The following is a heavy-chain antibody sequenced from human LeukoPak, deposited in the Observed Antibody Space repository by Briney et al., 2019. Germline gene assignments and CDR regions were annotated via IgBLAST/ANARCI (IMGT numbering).Heavy chain of an antibody. D-gene: IGHD6-6*01. V-gene: IGHV4-59*08. CDR2: IYYSGST. CDR3: AREYSSSSGRRAFDI. J-gene: IGHJ3*02. Sequence: SETLSLTCTVAGGSIIGYYWSWIRQPPGKGLEWIGYIYYSGSTNYNPSLKSRLTISIDTSENQFSLKLSSVTATDTAVYYCAREYSSSSGRRAFDIWGQGTMVTVSS. CDR1: GGSIIGYY.